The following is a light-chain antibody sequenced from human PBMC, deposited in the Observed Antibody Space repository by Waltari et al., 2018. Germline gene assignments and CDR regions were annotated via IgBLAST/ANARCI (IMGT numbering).Light chain of an antibody. V-gene: IGKV3-15*01. CDR1: QSIRDK. Sequence: EIMMTQSPATLSVSPGDRVTLSCRASQSIRDKLAWFQQRPGQPPRLLIYGASNRATGVPARFSGSGSGTTFTLTISSLQSDDNAIYYCQQYLNWPPFMFTFGQGTKLEIK. CDR3: QQYLNWPPFMFT. J-gene: IGKJ2*01. CDR2: GAS.